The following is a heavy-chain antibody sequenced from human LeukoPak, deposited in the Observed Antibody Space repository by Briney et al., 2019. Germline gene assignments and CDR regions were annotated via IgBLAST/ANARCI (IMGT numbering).Heavy chain of an antibody. V-gene: IGHV3-33*01. CDR1: GFTFSSYG. D-gene: IGHD2-2*01. J-gene: IGHJ5*02. Sequence: PGRSLRLSCAASGFTFSSYGMHWVRQAPGKGLEWVAVIWYDGSKKYYADSVKGRFTISRDNSKNTLYLQMNSLRTEDTSVYYCARTIVVPAALGDWFDPWGQGTLVTVSS. CDR2: IWYDGSKK. CDR3: ARTIVVPAALGDWFDP.